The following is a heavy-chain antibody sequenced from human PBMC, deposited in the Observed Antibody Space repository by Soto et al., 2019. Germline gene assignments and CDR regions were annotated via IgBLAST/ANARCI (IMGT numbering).Heavy chain of an antibody. Sequence: QPGGSLRLSCAASGFTFSSYAMHWVRQAPGKGLEWVAVISYDGSNKYYADSVKGRFTISRDNSKNTLYLQMNSLRAEDTAVYYCARDLTYSYVLMGPDYWGQGTLVTVSS. V-gene: IGHV3-30-3*01. CDR3: ARDLTYSYVLMGPDY. D-gene: IGHD5-18*01. CDR2: ISYDGSNK. CDR1: GFTFSSYA. J-gene: IGHJ4*02.